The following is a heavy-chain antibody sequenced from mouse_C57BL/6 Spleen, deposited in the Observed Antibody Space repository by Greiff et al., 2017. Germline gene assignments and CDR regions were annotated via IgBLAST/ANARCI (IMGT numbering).Heavy chain of an antibody. CDR3: ARGYYGSSYGGDY. D-gene: IGHD1-1*01. CDR1: GYAFTNYL. J-gene: IGHJ2*01. CDR2: INPGSGGT. V-gene: IGHV1-54*01. Sequence: QVQLQQSGAELVRPGTSVKVSCKASGYAFTNYLIEWVKQRPGQGLEWIGVINPGSGGTNYNEKFKGKATLTADKSSGTAYMQLSSLTSEDSAVYFCARGYYGSSYGGDYWGQGTTLTVSS.